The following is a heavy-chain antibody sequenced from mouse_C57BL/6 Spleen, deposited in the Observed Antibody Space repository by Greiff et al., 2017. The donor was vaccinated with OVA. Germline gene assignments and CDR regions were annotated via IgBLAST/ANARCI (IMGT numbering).Heavy chain of an antibody. D-gene: IGHD1-1*01. CDR3: ARSGIYVSSYEDYYAMDY. CDR2: IYPGDGDT. V-gene: IGHV1-82*01. CDR1: GYAFSSSW. J-gene: IGHJ4*01. Sequence: VQLQQSGPELVKPGASVKISCKASGYAFSSSWMNWVKQRPGKGLEWIGRIYPGDGDTNYNGKFKGKATLTAGKSSSTAYMQLSSLTSEDSAVYFCARSGIYVSSYEDYYAMDYWGQGTSVTVSS.